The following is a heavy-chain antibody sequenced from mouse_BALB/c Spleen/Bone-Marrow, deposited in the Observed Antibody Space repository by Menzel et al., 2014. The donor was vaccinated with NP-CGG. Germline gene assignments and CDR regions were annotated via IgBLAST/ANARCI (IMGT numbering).Heavy chain of an antibody. Sequence: EVKLMESGGGLVQPGGSRKLSCAASGFTFSDYGMAWVRRAPGKGPEWVAFISNLAYSIYYADTVTGRFTISRENAKNTLYLEMSSLRSEDTAMYYCATIYYGNSYAMDYWGQGTSVTVSS. V-gene: IGHV5-15*02. D-gene: IGHD2-1*01. CDR1: GFTFSDYG. CDR2: ISNLAYSI. J-gene: IGHJ4*01. CDR3: ATIYYGNSYAMDY.